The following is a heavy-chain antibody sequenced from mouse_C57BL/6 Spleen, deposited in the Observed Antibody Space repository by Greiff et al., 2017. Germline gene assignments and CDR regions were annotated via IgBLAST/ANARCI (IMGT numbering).Heavy chain of an antibody. V-gene: IGHV1-82*01. CDR2: IYPGDGDT. J-gene: IGHJ2*01. CDR3: ALIYYGNYGDY. CDR1: GYAFSSSW. Sequence: VQLVESGPELVKPGASVKISCKASGYAFSSSWMNWVKQRPGKGLEWIGRIYPGDGDTNYNGKFKGKATLTAYKSSSTAYMQLSSLTSEDSAVYFCALIYYGNYGDYWGQGTTLTVSS. D-gene: IGHD2-1*01.